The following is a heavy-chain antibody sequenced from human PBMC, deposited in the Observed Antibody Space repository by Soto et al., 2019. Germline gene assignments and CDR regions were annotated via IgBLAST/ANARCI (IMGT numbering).Heavy chain of an antibody. CDR1: GFTFSSYS. CDR3: ARDRSSYYDFWSGYYPLDY. CDR2: ISSSSSTI. D-gene: IGHD3-3*01. V-gene: IGHV3-48*02. J-gene: IGHJ4*02. Sequence: PGGSLRLSCAASGFTFSSYSMNWVRQAPGKGLEWVSYISSSSSTIYYADSVKGRFTISRDNAKNSLYLQMNSLRDEDTAVYYCARDRSSYYDFWSGYYPLDYWGQGTLVTVSS.